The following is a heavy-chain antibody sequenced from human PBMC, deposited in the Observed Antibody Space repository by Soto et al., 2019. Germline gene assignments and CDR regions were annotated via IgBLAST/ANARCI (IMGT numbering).Heavy chain of an antibody. V-gene: IGHV3-21*01. CDR2: ISSSSSYI. CDR1: GFTFSSYS. J-gene: IGHJ5*02. Sequence: GGSLRLSCAASGFTFSSYSMNWVRQAPGKGLEWVSSISSSSSYIYYADSVKGRFTISRDNAKNSLYLQMNSLRAEDTAVYYCARVIGSGSIDWFDPWGQGTLVTVSS. D-gene: IGHD3-10*01. CDR3: ARVIGSGSIDWFDP.